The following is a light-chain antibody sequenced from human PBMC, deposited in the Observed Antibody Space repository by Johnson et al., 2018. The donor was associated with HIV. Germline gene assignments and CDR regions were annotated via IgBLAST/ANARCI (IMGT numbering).Light chain of an antibody. CDR1: SSNIGNNY. Sequence: QSVLTQPPSVSAAPGQKVSISCSGSSSNIGNNYVSWYQQLPGTAPKLLIYENNKRPSGIPDRFSGSKSGTSATLGITGLQTGDEADYYCGTWDSGLSAGYFFGTGTKVTVL. CDR2: ENN. CDR3: GTWDSGLSAGYF. J-gene: IGLJ1*01. V-gene: IGLV1-51*02.